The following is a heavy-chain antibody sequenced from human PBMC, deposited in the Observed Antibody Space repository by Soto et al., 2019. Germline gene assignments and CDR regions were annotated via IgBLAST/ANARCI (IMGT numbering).Heavy chain of an antibody. CDR3: AFLSYQMSNGLDV. D-gene: IGHD2-2*01. Sequence: SETLSLTCAVYGGSLRGFFWSWIRQPPGKGLEWIGEINHGGSTNYNPSLKSRVIISVDTSKNQFSLTLNSVTAADTAVYYCAFLSYQMSNGLDVWGQGTTVTVSS. J-gene: IGHJ6*02. V-gene: IGHV4-34*01. CDR1: GGSLRGFF. CDR2: INHGGST.